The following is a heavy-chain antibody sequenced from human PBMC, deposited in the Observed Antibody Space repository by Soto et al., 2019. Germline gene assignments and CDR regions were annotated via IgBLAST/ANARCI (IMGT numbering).Heavy chain of an antibody. D-gene: IGHD2-15*01. V-gene: IGHV3-33*01. J-gene: IGHJ4*02. Sequence: QVQLVESGGGVVQPGRSLRLSCAASGFTFSSYGMHWVRQAPGKGLEWVAVIWYDGSNKYYADSVKGRFTISRDNSKXTXYXXMNSLSAEDTAVYYCARERIDIVVVVAATGLGFDYWGQGTLVTVSS. CDR2: IWYDGSNK. CDR3: ARERIDIVVVVAATGLGFDY. CDR1: GFTFSSYG.